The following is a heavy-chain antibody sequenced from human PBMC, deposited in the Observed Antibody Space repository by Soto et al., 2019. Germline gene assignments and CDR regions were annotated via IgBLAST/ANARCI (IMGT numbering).Heavy chain of an antibody. CDR3: ARYGCSGPSNWYDP. CDR1: GGSISSGAFY. D-gene: IGHD6-6*01. Sequence: QVQLQESGPGLVKPSQTLSLTCTVSGGSISSGAFYWSWIRQRPGKGLEWIGYIYYSGPTYYTPSLKSRLTVSLDTSRNKFSLKLTSVTAADTAVYFCARYGCSGPSNWYDPWGQGTLVTVSS. V-gene: IGHV4-31*03. CDR2: IYYSGPT. J-gene: IGHJ5*02.